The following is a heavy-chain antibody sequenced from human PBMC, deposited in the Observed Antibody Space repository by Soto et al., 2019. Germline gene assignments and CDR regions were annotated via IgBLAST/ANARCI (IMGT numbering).Heavy chain of an antibody. Sequence: GSGPTLVNPTQTLTLTCTFSAFSLSTRGVGVGWIRQPPGKALEWLALLYWDDDKGYSPSLKSRLTITKDTSKNQVVLTVTNMDPVDTATYYCAHRPRGYSYYFDYWGQGTLVTVSS. CDR1: AFSLSTRGVG. CDR3: AHRPRGYSYYFDY. CDR2: LYWDDDK. V-gene: IGHV2-5*02. J-gene: IGHJ4*02. D-gene: IGHD5-18*01.